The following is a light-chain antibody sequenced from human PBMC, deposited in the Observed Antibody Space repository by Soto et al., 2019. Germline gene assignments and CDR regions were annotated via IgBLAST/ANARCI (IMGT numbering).Light chain of an antibody. CDR1: SRDVGAYYY. V-gene: IGLV2-14*01. Sequence: QSALTQPASVSGSPGQSITISCTGSSRDVGAYYYVSWYQHHPGKAPKLVIYEVSNRPSGVSSRFSGSKSGNTASLTISGLQAEDEADYYCISYTGSSTSYVFGSGTKLTVL. CDR3: ISYTGSSTSYV. CDR2: EVS. J-gene: IGLJ1*01.